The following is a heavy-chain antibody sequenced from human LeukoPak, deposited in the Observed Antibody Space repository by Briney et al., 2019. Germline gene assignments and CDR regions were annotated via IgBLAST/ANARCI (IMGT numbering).Heavy chain of an antibody. CDR2: IYYSGST. V-gene: IGHV4-59*01. CDR1: GGSISSYY. Sequence: PSETLSLTCTVSGGSISSYYWSWIRQPPGKGLEWIGYIYYSGSTNYNPSLKSRVTISVDTSKNQCSLKLSSVTAADTAVYYCARGLLPAANWFDPWGQGTLVTVSS. D-gene: IGHD2-2*01. J-gene: IGHJ5*02. CDR3: ARGLLPAANWFDP.